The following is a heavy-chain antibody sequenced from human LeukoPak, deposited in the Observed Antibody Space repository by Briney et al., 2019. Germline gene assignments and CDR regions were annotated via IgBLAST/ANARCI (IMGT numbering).Heavy chain of an antibody. Sequence: GGSLRLSCAASGFTFSSYGMHWVRQAPGKGLEWVAFIRYDGSNKYYADSVKGRFTISRDNSKNTLYLQMNSLRAEDTAVYCCAKDHRAFPKYSSSPGLFDYWGQGTLVTVSS. V-gene: IGHV3-30*02. CDR1: GFTFSSYG. J-gene: IGHJ4*02. CDR2: IRYDGSNK. D-gene: IGHD6-6*01. CDR3: AKDHRAFPKYSSSPGLFDY.